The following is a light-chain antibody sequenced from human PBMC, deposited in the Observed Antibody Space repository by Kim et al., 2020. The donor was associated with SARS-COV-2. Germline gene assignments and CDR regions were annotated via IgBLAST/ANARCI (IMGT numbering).Light chain of an antibody. J-gene: IGKJ2*01. V-gene: IGKV3-20*01. CDR1: QTVSTTY. Sequence: EIVLTQSPGTLSLSPGERATLSCRASQTVSTTYLAWYQHKPGQAPRLLIYGASSRATAITHRFSGSGSGTDFTLTISRLEPEDFAVYFCQQYGSSPYTFGQGTKLEI. CDR3: QQYGSSPYT. CDR2: GAS.